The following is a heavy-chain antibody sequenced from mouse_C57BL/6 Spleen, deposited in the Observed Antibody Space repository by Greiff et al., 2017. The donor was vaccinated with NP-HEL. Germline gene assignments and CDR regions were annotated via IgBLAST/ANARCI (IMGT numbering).Heavy chain of an antibody. J-gene: IGHJ2*01. V-gene: IGHV5-4*01. CDR1: GFTFSSYA. CDR2: ISDGGSYT. D-gene: IGHD2-5*01. Sequence: EVQLVESGGGLVKPGGSLKLSCAASGFTFSSYAMSWVRQTPEKRLEWVATISDGGSYTYYPDNVKGRFTISRDNAKNNLYLQMSHLKSEDTAMYYCARGGAYYSNYFDYWGQGTTLTVSS. CDR3: ARGGAYYSNYFDY.